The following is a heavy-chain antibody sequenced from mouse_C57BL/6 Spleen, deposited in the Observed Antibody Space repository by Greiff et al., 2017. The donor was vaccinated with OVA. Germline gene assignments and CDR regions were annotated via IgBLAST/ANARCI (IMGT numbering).Heavy chain of an antibody. J-gene: IGHJ4*01. CDR3: ARLRSYAMDY. Sequence: EVKLVESGGGFVQPGGSLNLSCAASGFTFSDYWMAWVRQAPRKGLEWVAFISNLAYSIYYDDTVTGRFTISRENSKNTRYLEMSSLRSEDTAMYYCARLRSYAMDYWGQGTSVTVSS. CDR1: GFTFSDYW. V-gene: IGHV5-15*04. CDR2: ISNLAYSI.